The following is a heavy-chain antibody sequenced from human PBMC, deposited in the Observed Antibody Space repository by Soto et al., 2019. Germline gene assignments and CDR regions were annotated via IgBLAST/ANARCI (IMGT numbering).Heavy chain of an antibody. V-gene: IGHV1-3*01. CDR2: INAGNGNT. CDR3: ATVKITFGGVIVRVFDY. Sequence: QVQLVQSGAEVKKPGASVKVSCMASGYTFTSYAMHWVRQAPGQRLEWMGWINAGNGNTKYSQKFQGRVTITRDTSASTAYMELSSLRSEDTAVYYCATVKITFGGVIVRVFDYWGQGTLVTVSS. D-gene: IGHD3-16*02. CDR1: GYTFTSYA. J-gene: IGHJ4*02.